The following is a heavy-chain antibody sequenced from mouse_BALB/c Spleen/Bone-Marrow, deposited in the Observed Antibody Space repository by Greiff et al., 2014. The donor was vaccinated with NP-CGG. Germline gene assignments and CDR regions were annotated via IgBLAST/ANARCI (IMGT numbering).Heavy chain of an antibody. D-gene: IGHD2-14*01. V-gene: IGHV1-67*01. CDR3: ARGGYRYDETMDY. CDR2: ISLYSGNT. J-gene: IGHJ4*01. CDR1: GYTFTDYG. Sequence: QVQLQQPGPELVRPGVSVEISCKGSGYTFTDYGMHWVKQSHAKSLEWIGLISLYSGNTNYNQKFKDKATMTVDKSSSTAYMELARLTSEDSAIYYCARGGYRYDETMDYWGQGTSVTVSS.